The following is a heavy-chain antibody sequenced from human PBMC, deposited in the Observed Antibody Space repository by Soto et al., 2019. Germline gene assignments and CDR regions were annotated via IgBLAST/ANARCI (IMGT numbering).Heavy chain of an antibody. J-gene: IGHJ4*02. CDR3: ARIDGGLTPYFDY. V-gene: IGHV4-59*01. CDR2: IYYSGNT. D-gene: IGHD4-17*01. Sequence: SETLSLTCNVSGGSINSYHWNWIRQPPGKGLEWIAYIYYSGNTNYNPSLKSRVTISVDTSKNQFSLKLSSVTAADTAVYYCARIDGGLTPYFDYWGQGTLVTVSS. CDR1: GGSINSYH.